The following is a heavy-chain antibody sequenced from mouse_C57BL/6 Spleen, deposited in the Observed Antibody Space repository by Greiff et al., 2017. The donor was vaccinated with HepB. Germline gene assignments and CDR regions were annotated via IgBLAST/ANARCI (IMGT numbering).Heavy chain of an antibody. V-gene: IGHV3-8*01. D-gene: IGHD1-1*01. CDR3: ARYGTTVVATRYFDV. J-gene: IGHJ1*03. CDR2: ISYSGST. CDR1: GYSITSDY. Sequence: EVMLVESGPGLAKPSQTLSLTCSVTGYSITSDYWNWIRKFPGNKLEYMGYISYSGSTYYNPSLKSRISITRDTSKNQYYLQLNSVTTEDTATYYCARYGTTVVATRYFDVWGTGTTVTVSS.